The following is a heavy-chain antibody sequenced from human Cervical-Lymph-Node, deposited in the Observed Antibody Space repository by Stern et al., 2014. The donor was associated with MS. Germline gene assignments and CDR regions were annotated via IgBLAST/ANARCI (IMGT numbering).Heavy chain of an antibody. CDR3: TKAWES. Sequence: VQLVQSGAEVKKPGASVKVSCKASGYIFTSDAITWVRQAPGQGLEWMEWINTASGDPSYAQKFQGRVTLTRDTSINTAYMEMTSLTSDDTAIYYCTKAWESWGQGTLITVSS. CDR2: INTASGDP. D-gene: IGHD1-26*01. CDR1: GYIFTSDA. J-gene: IGHJ5*02. V-gene: IGHV1-8*01.